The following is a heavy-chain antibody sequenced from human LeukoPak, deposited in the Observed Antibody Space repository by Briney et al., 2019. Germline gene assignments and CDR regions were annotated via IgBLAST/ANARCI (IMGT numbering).Heavy chain of an antibody. CDR3: ARHPPRDGSAFDY. J-gene: IGHJ4*02. CDR2: MYYSGTT. Sequence: PSETLSPTCTVPGGSISSGSYYWGWIRQPPGKGLEWIASMYYSGTTFYSPSLKSRVTISVDTSKNQLSLKLGSVTAADTAVYYCARHPPRDGSAFDYWGQGTLVTVSS. CDR1: GGSISSGSYY. V-gene: IGHV4-39*01.